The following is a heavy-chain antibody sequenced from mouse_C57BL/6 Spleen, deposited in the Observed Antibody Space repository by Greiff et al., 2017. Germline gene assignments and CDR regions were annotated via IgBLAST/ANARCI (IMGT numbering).Heavy chain of an antibody. D-gene: IGHD3-2*02. CDR3: ARGGLRLHAMDY. J-gene: IGHJ4*01. V-gene: IGHV1-76*01. CDR2: IYPGSGNT. CDR1: GYTFTDYY. Sequence: QVQLKESGAELVRPGASVKLSCKASGYTFTDYYINWVKQRPGQGLEWIARIYPGSGNTYYNEKFKGKATLTAEKSSSTAYMQLSSLTSEDSAVYFCARGGLRLHAMDYWGQGTSVTVSS.